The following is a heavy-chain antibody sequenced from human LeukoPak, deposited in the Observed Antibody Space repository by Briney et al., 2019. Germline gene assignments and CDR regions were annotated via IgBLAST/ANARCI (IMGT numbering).Heavy chain of an antibody. CDR2: IFYRGST. CDR1: GDSINPYY. D-gene: IGHD7-27*01. Sequence: SETLSLTCTVSGDSINPYYWSWIRQPPGGGLEWIGYIFYRGSTNYNAALKSRVAISLDTSKNQFPLKLNSVSAADTAVYYCAGTTGGYFEYWGQGILVTVSS. J-gene: IGHJ4*02. V-gene: IGHV4-59*01. CDR3: AGTTGGYFEY.